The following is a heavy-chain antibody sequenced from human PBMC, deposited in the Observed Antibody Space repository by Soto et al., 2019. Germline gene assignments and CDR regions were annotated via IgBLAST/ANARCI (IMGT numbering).Heavy chain of an antibody. CDR2: IYFRGNT. V-gene: IGHV4-39*01. CDR1: GDSINSDKYY. D-gene: IGHD6-6*01. CDR3: ARLLLEYSSSSVEPPVYCEGFDY. J-gene: IGHJ4*02. Sequence: SETLSLTCSVSGDSINSDKYYWGWIRQPPGKGLEWIGSIYFRGNTYYNPSLKTRVTISVDTSKNQFSLKLSSVTAADTAVYYCARLLLEYSSSSVEPPVYCEGFDYWGQGTLVTVSS.